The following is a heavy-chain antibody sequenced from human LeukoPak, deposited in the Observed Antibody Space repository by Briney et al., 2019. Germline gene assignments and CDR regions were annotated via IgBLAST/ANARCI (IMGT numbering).Heavy chain of an antibody. D-gene: IGHD1-14*01. Sequence: GGSLRLSCAASGFTFSDYYMGWIRQAPGKGLEWVSYISSSGSTIYYADSVKGRFTISRDNSKNTLYLQMNSLRAEDTAVYYCAKEDSRKADSGYWGQGTLVTVSS. CDR1: GFTFSDYY. CDR3: AKEDSRKADSGY. J-gene: IGHJ4*02. V-gene: IGHV3-11*01. CDR2: ISSSGSTI.